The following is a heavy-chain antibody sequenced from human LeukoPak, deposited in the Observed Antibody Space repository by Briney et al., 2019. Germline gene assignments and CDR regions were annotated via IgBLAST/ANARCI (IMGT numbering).Heavy chain of an antibody. V-gene: IGHV5-51*01. D-gene: IGHD5-12*01. CDR1: GYTFSEYW. CDR2: IYPSDTDT. Sequence: GETLKVSCEGVGYTFSEYWIDWVRQMPGKGLEWLGLIYPSDTDTRYSPAFRGQVTMSVDKSISTAYLQWSSLKASDTAMYYCATSHGGYSGYDYVDYYYMDVWGKGTTVTISS. J-gene: IGHJ6*03. CDR3: ATSHGGYSGYDYVDYYYMDV.